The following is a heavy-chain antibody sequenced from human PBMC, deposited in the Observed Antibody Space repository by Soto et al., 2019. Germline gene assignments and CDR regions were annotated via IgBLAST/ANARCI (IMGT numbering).Heavy chain of an antibody. CDR2: IWYDGSNK. J-gene: IGHJ6*02. CDR1: GFTFSSYG. Sequence: QVQLVESGGGVVQPGRSLRLSCAASGFTFSSYGMHWVRQAPGKGLEWVAVIWYDGSNKYYADSVKGRFTISRDNSKNTLYLQMNSLRADDTAVYYCARERQYYYYGMAVWGRGTTVTVSS. D-gene: IGHD1-1*01. CDR3: ARERQYYYYGMAV. V-gene: IGHV3-33*01.